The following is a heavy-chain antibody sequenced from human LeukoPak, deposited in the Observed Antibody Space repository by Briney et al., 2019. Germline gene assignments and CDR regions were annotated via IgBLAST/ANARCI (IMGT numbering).Heavy chain of an antibody. CDR2: INPNSGGT. CDR3: ARLNTAVRPGYSSGWLSPEGYYYYGMDV. Sequence: ASVKVSCKASGYTFTGYYMHWVRQAPGQGLEWMGWINPNSGGTNYAQKFQGRVTMTRDTSISTAYMELSRLRSDDTAVYYCARLNTAVRPGYSSGWLSPEGYYYYGMDVWGQGTTVTVSS. D-gene: IGHD6-19*01. J-gene: IGHJ6*02. CDR1: GYTFTGYY. V-gene: IGHV1-2*02.